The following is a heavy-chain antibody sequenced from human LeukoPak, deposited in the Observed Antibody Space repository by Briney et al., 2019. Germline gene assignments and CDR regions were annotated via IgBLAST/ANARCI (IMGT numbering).Heavy chain of an antibody. CDR2: IYYSGST. CDR1: GGSVSSSSYY. J-gene: IGHJ5*02. V-gene: IGHV4-39*07. CDR3: ARDGTLEMATIGWFDP. Sequence: PSETLSLTCTVSGGSVSSSSYYWGWVRQPPGKGPEWIGSIYYSGSTNYNPSLKSRVTISLDTSKNQFSLKLSSVTAADTAVYYCARDGTLEMATIGWFDPWGQGTLVTVSS. D-gene: IGHD5-24*01.